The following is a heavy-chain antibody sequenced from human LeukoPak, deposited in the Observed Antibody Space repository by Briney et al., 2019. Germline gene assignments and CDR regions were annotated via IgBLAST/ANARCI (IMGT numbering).Heavy chain of an antibody. CDR1: GFTFSSCS. V-gene: IGHV3-21*01. CDR2: ISSSSSYI. CDR3: ARDQGTYSSPPFDY. J-gene: IGHJ4*02. Sequence: KAGGSLRLSCAASGFTFSSCSMNWVRQAPGKGLEWVSSISSSSSYIYYADSVKGRLTISRDNAKNSLYLQMNSLRAEDTAVYYCARDQGTYSSPPFDYWGQGTLVTVSS. D-gene: IGHD6-13*01.